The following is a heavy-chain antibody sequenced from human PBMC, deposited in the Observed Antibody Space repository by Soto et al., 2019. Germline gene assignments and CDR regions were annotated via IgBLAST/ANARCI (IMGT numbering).Heavy chain of an antibody. V-gene: IGHV1-18*04. D-gene: IGHD5-12*01. J-gene: IGHJ4*02. CDR3: ARLNNAYAVEY. CDR2: ISTWRDDK. CDR1: GYTFTDYG. Sequence: QVQVVQSGAEVKEPGASVKVSCKASGYTFTDYGFSWVRQAPGQRPEWMGWISTWRDDKRDTHKFRDRVTMTTDTSTSTAYPELRSLRSDDTAVFYCARLNNAYAVEYWGQGTLVTVSS.